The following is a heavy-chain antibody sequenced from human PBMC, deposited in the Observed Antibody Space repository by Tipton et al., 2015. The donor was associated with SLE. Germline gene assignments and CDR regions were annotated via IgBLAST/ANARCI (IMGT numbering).Heavy chain of an antibody. J-gene: IGHJ6*03. CDR2: IYYSGST. Sequence: TLSLTCTVSNGSISSSPYYWGWIRQSPGKGLEWVGSIYYSGSTYYNPSLKSRVTISVDTSRNQCSLNLTSVTAADTAVYYCARGAYYYIDVWGKGTTVTVSS. V-gene: IGHV4-39*07. CDR3: ARGAYYYIDV. D-gene: IGHD4/OR15-4a*01. CDR1: NGSISSSPYY.